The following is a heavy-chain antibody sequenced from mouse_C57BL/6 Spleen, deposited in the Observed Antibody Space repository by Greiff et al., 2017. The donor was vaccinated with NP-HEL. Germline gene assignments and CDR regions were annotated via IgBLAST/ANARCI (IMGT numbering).Heavy chain of an antibody. CDR2: IDPADGYT. J-gene: IGHJ4*01. CDR3: ARGSNFYYAMDY. V-gene: IGHV14-2*01. CDR1: GFNITDYY. Sequence: VQLQQSGAELVKPGASVKLSCTASGFNITDYYMHWVKQRPEQGLEWIGRIDPADGYTKYAPKFQGKATITADTSSNTAYLQLSSLTSEDTAVDYCARGSNFYYAMDYWGQGTSVTVSS. D-gene: IGHD2-5*01.